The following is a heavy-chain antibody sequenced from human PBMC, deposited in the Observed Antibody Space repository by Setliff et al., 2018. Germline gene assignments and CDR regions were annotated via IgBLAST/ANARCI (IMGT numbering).Heavy chain of an antibody. CDR2: IMQDGGAQ. CDR3: ARIFLYGTSWYFDN. D-gene: IGHD3-3*01. V-gene: IGHV3-7*03. Sequence: GGSLRLSCEAFGFTFNNYWMSWVRQAPGKGLEWVANIMQDGGAQYYLDSVKGRFTVSRDNSNNTLYLHMSSLRAEDTAVYFCARIFLYGTSWYFDNWGQGTLVTVLL. CDR1: GFTFNNYW. J-gene: IGHJ4*02.